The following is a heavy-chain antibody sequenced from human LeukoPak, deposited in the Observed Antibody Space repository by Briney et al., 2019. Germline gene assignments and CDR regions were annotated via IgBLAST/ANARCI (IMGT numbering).Heavy chain of an antibody. Sequence: GGSLRLSCAASGFTFSSYAMSWVRQAPGKGLEWVSSISSSSGHMYYADSVKGRFTISRDNAKNSLYLQMNSLRAEDTALYYCAREKIAVTDYDYWGQGTLVTVSS. CDR3: AREKIAVTDYDY. CDR1: GFTFSSYA. J-gene: IGHJ4*02. D-gene: IGHD6-19*01. CDR2: ISSSSGHM. V-gene: IGHV3-21*01.